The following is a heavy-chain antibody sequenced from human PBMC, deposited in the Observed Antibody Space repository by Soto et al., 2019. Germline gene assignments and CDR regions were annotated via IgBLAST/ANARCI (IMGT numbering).Heavy chain of an antibody. CDR2: INAGNGNT. D-gene: IGHD4-17*01. CDR3: ARRGTVTTPFYIEPINWFDP. CDR1: GYTFTSYA. V-gene: IGHV1-3*01. Sequence: ASVKVSCKASGYTFTSYAMHWVRQAPGQRLEWMGWINAGNGNTKYSQKFQGRVTITRDTSASTAYMELSSLRSEDTAVYYCARRGTVTTPFYIEPINWFDPWGQGTLVTVSS. J-gene: IGHJ5*02.